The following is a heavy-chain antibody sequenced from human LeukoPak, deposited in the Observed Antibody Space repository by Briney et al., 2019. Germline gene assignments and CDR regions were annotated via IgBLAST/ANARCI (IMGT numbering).Heavy chain of an antibody. Sequence: SQTLSLTCTVSGGSISSGGYYWSWIRQPPGKGLEWIGYIYYSGSTYYNPSLKSRVTISVDTSKNQFSLKLSSVTAADTAVYYCARGSGYAGVFDYWGQGTLVTVSS. V-gene: IGHV4-31*03. CDR1: GGSISSGGYY. CDR3: ARGSGYAGVFDY. J-gene: IGHJ4*02. D-gene: IGHD5-12*01. CDR2: IYYSGST.